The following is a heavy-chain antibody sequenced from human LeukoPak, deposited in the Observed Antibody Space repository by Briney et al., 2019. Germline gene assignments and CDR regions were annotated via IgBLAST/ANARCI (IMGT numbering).Heavy chain of an antibody. CDR1: GFTFNYYG. CDR2: INWNWGNT. Sequence: LPGGSLRLSCAASGFTFNYYGLTWVRQAPGKGLEWVSGINWNWGNTDYADSVKGRFTISRDNAKNSLYLQMNSLRAEDTAFYYNARDRYYYTSDFLDYWGQGTLVTVSS. D-gene: IGHD3-22*01. CDR3: ARDRYYYTSDFLDY. J-gene: IGHJ4*02. V-gene: IGHV3-20*04.